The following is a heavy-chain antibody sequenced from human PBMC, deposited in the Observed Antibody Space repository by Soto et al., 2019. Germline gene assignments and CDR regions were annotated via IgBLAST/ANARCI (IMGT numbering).Heavy chain of an antibody. J-gene: IGHJ4*02. CDR1: GFTFSGYW. CDR3: ARSYYDYIWESYPNPY. V-gene: IGHV3-7*01. D-gene: IGHD3-16*02. Sequence: EVQLVESGGGLVQPGGSLRLSCAASGFTFSGYWMTWVRQAPGKGLEWVANIKQDGSEKDYVDSVKGRFTISRDNAKNSLYLEMNSLRAEDTAVYYCARSYYDYIWESYPNPYWGQGTLVTVSS. CDR2: IKQDGSEK.